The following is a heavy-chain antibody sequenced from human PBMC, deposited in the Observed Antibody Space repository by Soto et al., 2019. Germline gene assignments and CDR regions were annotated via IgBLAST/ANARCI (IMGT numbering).Heavy chain of an antibody. Sequence: PSETLSLTCTASGGSISSSSYYWGWIRQPPGKGLEWIGSIYYSGSTYYNPSLKSRVTISVDTSKNQFSLKLSSVAAADTAVYYCARAVYYYASSGYYFNYWGQGTLVTVSS. J-gene: IGHJ4*02. V-gene: IGHV4-39*07. CDR2: IYYSGST. CDR3: ARAVYYYASSGYYFNY. CDR1: GGSISSSSYY. D-gene: IGHD3-22*01.